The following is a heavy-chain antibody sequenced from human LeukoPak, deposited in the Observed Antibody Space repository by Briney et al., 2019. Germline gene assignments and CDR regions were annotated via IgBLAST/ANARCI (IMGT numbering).Heavy chain of an antibody. CDR1: GFTFSSYW. Sequence: PGGSLRLSCAASGFTFSSYWMHWVRQAPGKGLVWVSRINSDGSSTSYADSVKGRFTISRDNAKNTLYLQMNSLRAEDTAVYYCAKNPTYYYDSSGYYSWGQGTLVTVSS. D-gene: IGHD3-22*01. J-gene: IGHJ4*02. CDR2: INSDGSST. CDR3: AKNPTYYYDSSGYYS. V-gene: IGHV3-74*01.